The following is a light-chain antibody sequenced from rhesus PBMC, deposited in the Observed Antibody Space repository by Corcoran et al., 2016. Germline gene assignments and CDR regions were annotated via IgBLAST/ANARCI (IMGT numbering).Light chain of an antibody. Sequence: DIVMTPTPLSLPVTPGEPASISCRSSQSLLDSEDGNNYLDWYLQKPVKSPQLLIYEVSNRASGVPDRFSGSVSDTDFTLKISRVEAEDVGVDYCMQALEFPHSVGQGTKVEIK. CDR1: QSLLDSEDGNNY. CDR2: EVS. CDR3: MQALEFPHS. V-gene: IGKV2-104*02. J-gene: IGKJ2*01.